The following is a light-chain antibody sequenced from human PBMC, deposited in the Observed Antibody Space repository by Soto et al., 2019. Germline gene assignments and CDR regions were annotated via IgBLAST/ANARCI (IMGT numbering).Light chain of an antibody. CDR1: QGISNS. V-gene: IGKV1-27*01. Sequence: DIQMTQSPSSLSASVGDRVTITCRASQGISNSLAWYQQRPGKVPKLLIYAASTLQSGVPSRFSGSGSGTEFTLTISSLQPEDVATYYCQRYNSAPPFTFGPGTKVDIK. J-gene: IGKJ3*01. CDR3: QRYNSAPPFT. CDR2: AAS.